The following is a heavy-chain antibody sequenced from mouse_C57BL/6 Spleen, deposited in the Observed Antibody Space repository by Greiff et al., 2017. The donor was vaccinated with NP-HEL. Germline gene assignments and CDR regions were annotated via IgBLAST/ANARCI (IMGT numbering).Heavy chain of an antibody. CDR3: ARRIYYYGSSSWYAMDY. D-gene: IGHD1-1*01. CDR1: GYTFTSYW. Sequence: QVQLQQPGAELVMPGASVKLSCKASGYTFTSYWMHWVKQRPGQGLEWIGEIDPSDSYTNYNQKFKGKSTLTVDKSSSTAYMQLSSLTSEDSAVYYCARRIYYYGSSSWYAMDYWGQGTSVTVSS. V-gene: IGHV1-69*01. CDR2: IDPSDSYT. J-gene: IGHJ4*01.